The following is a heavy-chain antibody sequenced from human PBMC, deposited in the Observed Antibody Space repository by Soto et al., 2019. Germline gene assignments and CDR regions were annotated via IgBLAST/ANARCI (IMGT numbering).Heavy chain of an antibody. V-gene: IGHV4-59*02. CDR3: ARGRSHEWELLVQYFDY. Sequence: LSLTCTVSGGSVSNSYWGWIRQPPGKGLEWVAYVYYSGSTNYNPSLGSRVTISVDKSKNQFSLKMTSVTGADTAVYYCARGRSHEWELLVQYFDYWGQGTLVTVSS. CDR2: VYYSGST. CDR1: GGSVSNSY. D-gene: IGHD1-26*01. J-gene: IGHJ4*02.